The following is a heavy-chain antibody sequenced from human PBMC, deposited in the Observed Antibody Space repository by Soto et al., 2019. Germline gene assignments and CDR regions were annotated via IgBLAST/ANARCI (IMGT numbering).Heavy chain of an antibody. CDR3: ARCTVDTIVTSGWCHYLDP. J-gene: IGHJ5*02. V-gene: IGHV3-23*01. CDR2: VSGSGGTT. Sequence: EVQLLDSGGGLVQPGGSLRLSCAASGFTFSSSAMSWVRQAPGKGLEWVSAVSGSGGTTYYADSVRGRFTISRDNSKNTLYLKINSLRAEDTAIYFCARCTVDTIVTSGWCHYLDPWGQGTLVTVSS. D-gene: IGHD6-19*01. CDR1: GFTFSSSA.